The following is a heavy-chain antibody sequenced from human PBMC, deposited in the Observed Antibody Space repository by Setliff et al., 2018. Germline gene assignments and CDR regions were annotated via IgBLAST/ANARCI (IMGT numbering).Heavy chain of an antibody. V-gene: IGHV3-30*03. CDR1: GFSFSSYG. J-gene: IGHJ4*02. CDR2: ISYDGSRK. CDR3: ARDPTRKFDS. Sequence: GGSLRLSCEGPGFSFSSYGLHWVRQTPGKGLEWVAVISYDGSRKFHADSVKGRFTISRDNAKNSLYLQVNSLRVEDTALYYCARDPTRKFDSWGQGTLVTVSS.